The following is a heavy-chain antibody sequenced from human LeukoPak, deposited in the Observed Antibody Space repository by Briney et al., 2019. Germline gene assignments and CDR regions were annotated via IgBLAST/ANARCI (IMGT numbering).Heavy chain of an antibody. V-gene: IGHV3-23*01. CDR3: AKDAMTTVTTPLLAYYYYYMDV. J-gene: IGHJ6*03. Sequence: PGGSLRLSCAASGFTFSSYGMSWVRQAPGKGLEWVSAISGSGGSTYYADSVKGRFTISRDNSKNTLYLQMNSLRAEDTAVYYCAKDAMTTVTTPLLAYYYYYMDVWGKGTTVTISS. CDR1: GFTFSSYG. D-gene: IGHD4-17*01. CDR2: ISGSGGST.